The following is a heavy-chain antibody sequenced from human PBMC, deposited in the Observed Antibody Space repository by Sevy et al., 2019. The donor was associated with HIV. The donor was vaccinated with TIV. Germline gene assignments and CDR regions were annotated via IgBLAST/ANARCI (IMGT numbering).Heavy chain of an antibody. J-gene: IGHJ6*03. D-gene: IGHD1-7*01. V-gene: IGHV3-9*01. Sequence: GGSLSLSCAASGFTFDDYAMHWVRQAPGKGLEWVSGISWNSGSIGYANSVKGRFTISRDNAKNSLYLQMNSLRAEDTALYYCAKDWAATNYYYMDVWGKGTTVTVSS. CDR3: AKDWAATNYYYMDV. CDR1: GFTFDDYA. CDR2: ISWNSGSI.